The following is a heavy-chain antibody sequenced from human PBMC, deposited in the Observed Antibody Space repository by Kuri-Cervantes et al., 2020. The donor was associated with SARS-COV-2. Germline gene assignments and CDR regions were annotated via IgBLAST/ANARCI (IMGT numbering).Heavy chain of an antibody. V-gene: IGHV4-39*02. D-gene: IGHD2-2*01. Sequence: GALRLSCTVSGASISSSSYYWDWNRQPPGKGLEWIGSIYYTGSTYYNPSLKSRVTISVDTSKNQFSLKLTSVTAADTAVYYCARERYQLLSIHIFDIWGQGTMVTVSS. CDR3: ARERYQLLSIHIFDI. CDR2: IYYTGST. J-gene: IGHJ3*02. CDR1: GASISSSSYY.